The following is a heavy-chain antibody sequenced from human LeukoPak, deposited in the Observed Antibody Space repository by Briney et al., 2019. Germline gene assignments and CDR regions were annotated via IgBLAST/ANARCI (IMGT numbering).Heavy chain of an antibody. V-gene: IGHV3-23*01. CDR2: IRGSGGST. D-gene: IGHD3-22*01. CDR1: GFTFSSYA. CDR3: AKVPTYYYDSSGYSAY. Sequence: GGSLRLSCAASGFTFSSYAMSWVRQAPGKGLEWVSAIRGSGGSTYYADSVKGRFTISRDNSKNTLYLQMNSLRAEDTAVYYCAKVPTYYYDSSGYSAYWGQGTLVTVSS. J-gene: IGHJ4*02.